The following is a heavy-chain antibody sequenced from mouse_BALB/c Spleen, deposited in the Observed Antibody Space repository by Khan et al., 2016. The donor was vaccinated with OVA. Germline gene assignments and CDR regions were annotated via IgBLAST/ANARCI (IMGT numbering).Heavy chain of an antibody. Sequence: EVQLQESGPGLVKPSQSLSLTCSVTGYSITSGYYWNWIRQFPGNKLEWMGYISYDGSNNYNPSLKNRISITRDTSKNKFFLKLNSVTTEDTATYYCARGYDGYYWFAYWGQGTLVTVSA. J-gene: IGHJ3*01. CDR3: ARGYDGYYWFAY. V-gene: IGHV3-6*02. CDR1: GYSITSGYY. D-gene: IGHD2-3*01. CDR2: ISYDGSN.